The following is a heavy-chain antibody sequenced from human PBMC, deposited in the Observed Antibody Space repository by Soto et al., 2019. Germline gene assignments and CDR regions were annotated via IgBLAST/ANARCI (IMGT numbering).Heavy chain of an antibody. CDR2: ISGSGGST. V-gene: IGHV3-23*01. CDR3: AKRTVGWYFDL. CDR1: GFTFSSYA. Sequence: EVQLLESGGGLVQPGGSLRLSCAASGFTFSSYAMNWVRQAPGKGLEWVSVISGSGGSTYYADAVKGRFTISRDNSKNTLYMQMNSLRAEDTAVYYCAKRTVGWYFDLWGRGTLVTVSS. D-gene: IGHD4-17*01. J-gene: IGHJ2*01.